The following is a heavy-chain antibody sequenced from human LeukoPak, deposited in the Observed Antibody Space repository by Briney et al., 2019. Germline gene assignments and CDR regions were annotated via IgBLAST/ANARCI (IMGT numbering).Heavy chain of an antibody. Sequence: SETLSLTCTVSSGSISSYYWSWIRQPAGKGLEWIGRIYTSGSTNYNPSLKSRVTMSVDTSKNQFSLKLSSVTAADTAVYYCARTEYYYDSSGYYGDLFDPWGQGTLVTVSS. J-gene: IGHJ5*02. D-gene: IGHD3-22*01. CDR2: IYTSGST. CDR3: ARTEYYYDSSGYYGDLFDP. CDR1: SGSISSYY. V-gene: IGHV4-4*07.